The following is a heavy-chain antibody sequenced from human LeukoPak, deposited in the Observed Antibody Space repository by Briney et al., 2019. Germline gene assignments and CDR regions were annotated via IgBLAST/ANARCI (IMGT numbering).Heavy chain of an antibody. CDR3: AKDLAGVTTSDY. CDR1: GFTFSSYS. CDR2: ISGSGGST. Sequence: GGSLRLSCAASGFTFSSYSMSWVRQAPGKGLEWVSAISGSGGSTYYADSVKGRFTISRDNSKNTLYLQMNSLRAEDTAVYYCAKDLAGVTTSDYWGQGTLVTVSS. D-gene: IGHD4-17*01. V-gene: IGHV3-23*01. J-gene: IGHJ4*02.